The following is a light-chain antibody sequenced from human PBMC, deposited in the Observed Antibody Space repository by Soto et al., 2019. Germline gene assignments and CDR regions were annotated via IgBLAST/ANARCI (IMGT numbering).Light chain of an antibody. J-gene: IGKJ2*01. CDR2: KVS. CDR3: MQGSHWPYT. Sequence: DVVLPQSPLSLPVTLGQPASISCRSSQSLVHSDGIFYLNWFQQRPVQSPRRLIYKVSNRDYGVPDRYSGSGSGTDFTLEISRVEAEDVGVYYCMQGSHWPYTFGQGTKLEIK. CDR1: QSLVHSDGIFY. V-gene: IGKV2-30*02.